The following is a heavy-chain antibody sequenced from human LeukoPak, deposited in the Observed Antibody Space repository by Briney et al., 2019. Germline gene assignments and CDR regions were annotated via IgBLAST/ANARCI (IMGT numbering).Heavy chain of an antibody. V-gene: IGHV3-21*01. D-gene: IGHD2-2*01. CDR2: ISSSSSYI. CDR1: GFTFSSYS. CDR3: ARPHYCSSTSCYLLYYGMDV. J-gene: IGHJ6*02. Sequence: GSLRLSCAASGFTFSSYSMNWVRQAPGKGLEWVSSISSSSSYIYYADSVKGRFTISRDNAKNSLYLQMNSLRAEDTAVYYCARPHYCSSTSCYLLYYGMDVWGQGTTVTVSS.